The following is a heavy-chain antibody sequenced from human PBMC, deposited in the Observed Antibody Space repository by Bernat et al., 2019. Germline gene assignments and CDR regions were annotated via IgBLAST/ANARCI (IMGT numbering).Heavy chain of an antibody. CDR3: ARSAVATYYYYYYMDV. V-gene: IGHV2-26*01. D-gene: IGHD6-19*01. CDR2: IFSNDEK. Sequence: QVTLKESGPVLVKPTETLTLTCTVSGFSLSNARMGVSWIRQPPGKALEWLAHIFSNDEKSYSTSLKSRLTISKDTSKSQVVLTMTNMDPVDTATYYCARSAVATYYYYYYMDVWGKGTTVTVSS. J-gene: IGHJ6*03. CDR1: GFSLSNARMG.